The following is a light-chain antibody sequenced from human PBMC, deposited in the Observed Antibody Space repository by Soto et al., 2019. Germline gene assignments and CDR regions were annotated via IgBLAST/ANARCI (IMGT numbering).Light chain of an antibody. V-gene: IGKV1-5*03. J-gene: IGKJ1*01. CDR2: KAS. CDR3: QQYNSYLW. CDR1: QSISSW. Sequence: DIQMTQSPSTLSASVGDRVTNTCRASQSISSWLAWYQQKPGKAPKLLIYKASSLESGVPSRFSGSGSGTEFTLTISSLQPDDFATYYCQQYNSYLWFGQGTKVEIK.